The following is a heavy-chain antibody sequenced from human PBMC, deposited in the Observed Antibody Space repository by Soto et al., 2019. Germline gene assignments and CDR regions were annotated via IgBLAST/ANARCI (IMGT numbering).Heavy chain of an antibody. J-gene: IGHJ4*02. CDR2: IYYSGTT. Sequence: QVQLRESGPRLVKPSQTLSLTCTVSGGSISSDGYYWSWIRQHPGKGLEWIGYIYYSGTTYYSPSLKXRXTXSXXTSKNQFSLRLSSVTAADTAVYYCARASRSAGTDYWGQGTLVTVSS. CDR3: ARASRSAGTDY. V-gene: IGHV4-31*03. CDR1: GGSISSDGYY. D-gene: IGHD6-13*01.